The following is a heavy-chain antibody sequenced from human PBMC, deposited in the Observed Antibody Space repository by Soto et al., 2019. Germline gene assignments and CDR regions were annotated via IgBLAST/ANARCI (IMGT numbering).Heavy chain of an antibody. CDR2: ISAYNGNT. CDR3: ARGRIMITFGGVIVDFDY. D-gene: IGHD3-16*02. J-gene: IGHJ4*02. Sequence: QVQLVQSGAEVKKPGASVKVSCKASGYTFTSYGISWVRQAPGQGLEWMGWISAYNGNTNYAQKLLGRVTMSTDTSTSTAYMELRSLRSDDTAVDYCARGRIMITFGGVIVDFDYWGQGTLVTVSS. CDR1: GYTFTSYG. V-gene: IGHV1-18*01.